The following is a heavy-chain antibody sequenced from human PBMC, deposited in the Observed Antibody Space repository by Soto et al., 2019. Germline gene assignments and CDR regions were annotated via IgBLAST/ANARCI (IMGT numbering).Heavy chain of an antibody. CDR2: INHSGST. V-gene: IGHV4-34*01. D-gene: IGHD3-3*01. CDR3: ARGSYDFWSGYRYYYYYMDV. Sequence: SETLSLTCAAIGGSFRGYNWSWIRQPPGKGLDWIGEINHSGSTNYNPSLKSRVTISVDTSKNQFSLKLSSVTAADTAVYYCARGSYDFWSGYRYYYYYMDVWGKGTTVTVSS. CDR1: GGSFRGYN. J-gene: IGHJ6*03.